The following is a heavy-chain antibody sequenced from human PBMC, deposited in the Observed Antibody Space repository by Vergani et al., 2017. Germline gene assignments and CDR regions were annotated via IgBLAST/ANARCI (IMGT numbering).Heavy chain of an antibody. CDR3: AKDPVLLWFGELVGAFDI. J-gene: IGHJ3*02. CDR2: ISGSGGST. CDR1: GFTFSSYA. Sequence: EVQLLESGGGLVQPGGSLRLSCAASGFTFSSYAMSWVRQAPGKGLEWVSAISGSGGSTYYADSVKGRFTISRDKSKNTLYLQMNSLRAEDTAVYYCAKDPVLLWFGELVGAFDIWGQATMVTVSS. V-gene: IGHV3-23*01. D-gene: IGHD3-10*01.